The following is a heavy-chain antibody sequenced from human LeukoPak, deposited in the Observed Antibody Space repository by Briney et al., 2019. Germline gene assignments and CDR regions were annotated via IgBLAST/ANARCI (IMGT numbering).Heavy chain of an antibody. CDR1: GYTFIAYY. V-gene: IGHV1-2*02. CDR3: ARGHIFDFAF. Sequence: ASVKVSCKASGYTFIAYYLYWVRQAPGQGLELMGWISPNSGGTKYTQNFQGRVTMTRDPSISTVYMELSRLSYDDTAVYYCARGHIFDFAFWGQGTLVTVSS. D-gene: IGHD3/OR15-3a*01. CDR2: ISPNSGGT. J-gene: IGHJ4*02.